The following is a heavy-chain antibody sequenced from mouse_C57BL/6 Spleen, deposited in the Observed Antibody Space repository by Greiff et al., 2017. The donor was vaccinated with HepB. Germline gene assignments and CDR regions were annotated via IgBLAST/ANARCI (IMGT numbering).Heavy chain of an antibody. Sequence: QVQLQQPGAELVKPGASVKLSCKASGYTFTSYWMHWVKQRPGQGLEWIGMIHPNSGSTNYNEKFKSKATLTVDKSSSTAYMQLSSLTSEDSAVYYCARSPFGYGSSYVGAIDYWGQGTSVTVSS. CDR3: ARSPFGYGSSYVGAIDY. D-gene: IGHD1-1*01. V-gene: IGHV1-64*01. CDR1: GYTFTSYW. J-gene: IGHJ4*01. CDR2: IHPNSGST.